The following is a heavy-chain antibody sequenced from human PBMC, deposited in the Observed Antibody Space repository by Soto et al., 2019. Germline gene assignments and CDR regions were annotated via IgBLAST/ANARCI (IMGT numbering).Heavy chain of an antibody. CDR3: TTDPTPNPAAIDFHYYYHYGMDV. CDR1: GFTLSNAW. Sequence: PGGSLRLSCAASGFTLSNAWMSWVRQAPGKGPGWVGRIKSKTDGGTTDYPSPVKGRSTIPREDSKNTWYLQMNRLKTEDTIVDYCTTDPTPNPAAIDFHYYYHYGMDVWGQGTTVTVSS. D-gene: IGHD2-2*01. V-gene: IGHV3-15*01. J-gene: IGHJ6*02. CDR2: IKSKTDGGTT.